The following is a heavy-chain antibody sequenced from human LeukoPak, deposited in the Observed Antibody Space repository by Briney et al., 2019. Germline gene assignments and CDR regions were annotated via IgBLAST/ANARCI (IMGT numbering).Heavy chain of an antibody. J-gene: IGHJ5*02. CDR3: ARGITMVRGPDSNWFDP. Sequence: SETLSLTCTVSGGSISSGSYYWSWIRQPAGKGLEWIGRIYTSGSTNYNPSLKSRVTISVDTSKNQFSLKLSSVTAADTAVYYCARGITMVRGPDSNWFDPWGQGTLVTVSS. V-gene: IGHV4-61*02. D-gene: IGHD3-10*01. CDR1: GGSISSGSYY. CDR2: IYTSGST.